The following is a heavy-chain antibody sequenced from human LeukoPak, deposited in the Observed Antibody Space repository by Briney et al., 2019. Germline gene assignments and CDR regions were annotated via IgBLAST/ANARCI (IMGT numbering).Heavy chain of an antibody. CDR2: INYSGST. CDR3: AVPVEMATIYTFDY. Sequence: SETLSLTCAVYGGSFSGYYWTWIRQPPGKGLEWIGEINYSGSTNYNPSLKSRVTISKDTSKNQFSLKLSSVTAADTAVYYCAVPVEMATIYTFDYWGQGTLVTVSS. V-gene: IGHV4-34*01. D-gene: IGHD5-24*01. J-gene: IGHJ4*02. CDR1: GGSFSGYY.